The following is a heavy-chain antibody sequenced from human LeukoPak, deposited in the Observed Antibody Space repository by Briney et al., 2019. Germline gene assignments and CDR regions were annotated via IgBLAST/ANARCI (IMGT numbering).Heavy chain of an antibody. CDR1: GGSISSYY. CDR3: ARDALDSSGYYLGY. J-gene: IGHJ4*02. CDR2: IYYSGST. D-gene: IGHD3-22*01. Sequence: PSETLSLTCTVSGGSISSYYWSWIRQPPGKGLEWIGYIYYSGSTDYNPSLKSRVTISVDTSKNQFSLKLSSVTAADTAVNYCARDALDSSGYYLGYWGQGTLVTVSS. V-gene: IGHV4-59*01.